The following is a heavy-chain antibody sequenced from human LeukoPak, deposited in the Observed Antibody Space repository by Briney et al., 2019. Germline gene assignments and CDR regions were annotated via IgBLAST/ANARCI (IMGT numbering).Heavy chain of an antibody. CDR2: IKQDGSER. D-gene: IGHD3-16*01. Sequence: GGSLRLSCAGSGFTFSSYWMNWVRQAPGKGLEWAANIKQDGSERDYVDSVKGRFTISRDNAKNLLYLQMNSLRAEDTAIYYCARLRSYYYVDVWGKGTTVTVSS. CDR1: GFTFSSYW. J-gene: IGHJ6*03. CDR3: ARLRSYYYVDV. V-gene: IGHV3-7*01.